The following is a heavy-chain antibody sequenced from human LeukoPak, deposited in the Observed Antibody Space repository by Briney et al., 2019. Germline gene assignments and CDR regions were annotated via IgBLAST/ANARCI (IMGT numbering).Heavy chain of an antibody. CDR1: GFTFSSYA. CDR2: ISGSGGST. J-gene: IGHJ2*01. V-gene: IGHV3-23*01. D-gene: IGHD6-19*01. Sequence: GGSLRLTCAASGFTFSSYAMSWVHQAPGKGLEWVSAISGSGGSTYYADSVKGRFTISRDNSKNTLYLQMNSLRAEDTAVYYCAKDSGIAVAGGNWYFDLWGRGTLVTVSS. CDR3: AKDSGIAVAGGNWYFDL.